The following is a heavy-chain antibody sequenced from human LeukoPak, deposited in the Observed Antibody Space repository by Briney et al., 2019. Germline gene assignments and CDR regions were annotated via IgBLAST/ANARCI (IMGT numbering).Heavy chain of an antibody. CDR2: ISGSGGST. CDR3: AKRGVVIRVILVGFHKEAYYFDS. J-gene: IGHJ4*02. Sequence: GGSLRLSCAVSGITLSNYGMSWVRQAPGKGLEWVAGISGSGGSTNYAGSVKGRFTISRDNRKNTLYLQMNSLRVEDTAVYFCAKRGVVIRVILVGFHKEAYYFDSWGQEALVTVSS. D-gene: IGHD3-22*01. CDR1: GITLSNYG. V-gene: IGHV3-23*01.